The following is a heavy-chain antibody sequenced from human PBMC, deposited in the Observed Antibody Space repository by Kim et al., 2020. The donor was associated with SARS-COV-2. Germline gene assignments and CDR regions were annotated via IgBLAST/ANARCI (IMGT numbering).Heavy chain of an antibody. Sequence: VSVKSRITINPDTAKNQFSLQLNSVTPEDTAVYYCARDLGYSGYEGWFDPWGQGTLVTVSS. V-gene: IGHV6-1*01. CDR3: ARDLGYSGYEGWFDP. D-gene: IGHD5-12*01. J-gene: IGHJ5*02.